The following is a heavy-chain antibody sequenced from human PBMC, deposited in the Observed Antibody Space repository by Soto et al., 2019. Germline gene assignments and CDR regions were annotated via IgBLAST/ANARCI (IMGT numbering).Heavy chain of an antibody. CDR3: ARVGGNYYFDY. CDR2: IYYSGRT. Sequence: PSETLSLTCTVSGGSISSYYWSWIRQPPGKGLEWIGYIYYSGRTNYNPSLKSRVTISVDTSKNQFSLKLSSVTAAGTAVYYCARVGGNYYFDYWGQGTLVTVSS. CDR1: GGSISSYY. J-gene: IGHJ4*02. D-gene: IGHD1-7*01. V-gene: IGHV4-59*01.